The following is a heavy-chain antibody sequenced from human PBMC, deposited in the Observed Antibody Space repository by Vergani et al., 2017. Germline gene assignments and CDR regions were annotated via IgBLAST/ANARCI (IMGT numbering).Heavy chain of an antibody. CDR1: GFTVSSNY. V-gene: IGHV3-53*04. CDR3: AKGRYCSGGSCYSGFDY. CDR2: IYSGGST. D-gene: IGHD2-15*01. J-gene: IGHJ4*02. Sequence: EVQLVESGGGLVQPGGSLRLSCAASGFTVSSNYMSWVRQAPGKGLEWVSVIYSGGSTYYADSVKGRFTISRHNSKNTLYLQMNSLRAEDTAVYYCAKGRYCSGGSCYSGFDYWGQGTLVTVSS.